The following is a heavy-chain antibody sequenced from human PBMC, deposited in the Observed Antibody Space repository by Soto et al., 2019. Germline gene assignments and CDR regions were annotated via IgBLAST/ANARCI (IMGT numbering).Heavy chain of an antibody. CDR2: IYYSGNT. CDR1: GVSISSGAYY. CDR3: ARDSRSTTTLSYYYYMDV. D-gene: IGHD4-17*01. V-gene: IGHV4-31*03. Sequence: SETMSLTCTVSGVSISSGAYYWSWIRQHPGKGLEWIGYIYYSGNTYYNPSLKSRVTISVDTSENQFSLKLSSVTAADTAVYFCARDSRSTTTLSYYYYMDVWGKGTTVTVSS. J-gene: IGHJ6*03.